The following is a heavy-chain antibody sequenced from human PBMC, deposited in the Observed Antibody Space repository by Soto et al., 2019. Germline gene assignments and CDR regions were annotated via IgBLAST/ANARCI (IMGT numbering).Heavy chain of an antibody. D-gene: IGHD6-13*01. CDR1: GGSFSGYY. V-gene: IGHV4-34*01. Sequence: PSETLSLTCAVYGGSFSGYYWSWIRQPPGKGLEWIGEINHSGSTNYNPSLKSRVTISVDRSKNQFSLTLSSVTAADTAVYYCARAPVGAAGTGLDYWGQGTLVTVS. J-gene: IGHJ4*02. CDR2: INHSGST. CDR3: ARAPVGAAGTGLDY.